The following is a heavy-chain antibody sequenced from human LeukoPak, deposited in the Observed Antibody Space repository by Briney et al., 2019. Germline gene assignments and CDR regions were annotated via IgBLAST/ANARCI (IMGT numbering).Heavy chain of an antibody. CDR2: MNPTSGNT. D-gene: IGHD2-21*02. J-gene: IGHJ5*02. V-gene: IGHV1-8*01. CDR1: GYTFTSYD. CDR3: ARVPNGGDEFDP. Sequence: ASVKVSCKASGYTFTSYDINWVRQATGQGLEWMGWMNPTSGNTGYAQKFQGRVTMTRDTSIGTAYMELSSLRFEDSAVYCCARVPNGGDEFDPWGQGTLVTVSS.